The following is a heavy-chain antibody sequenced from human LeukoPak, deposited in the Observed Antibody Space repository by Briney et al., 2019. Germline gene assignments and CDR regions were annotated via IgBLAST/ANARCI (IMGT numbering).Heavy chain of an antibody. V-gene: IGHV4-59*12. J-gene: IGHJ4*02. Sequence: SETLSLTCTVSGGSISSYYWSWIRQPPGKGLEWIGYIYYSGSTNYNPSLKSRVTISVDTSKNQFSLKLSSVTAADTAVYYCARAGAEYDSSGYYSYYFYYCGQGTLVSVSS. D-gene: IGHD3-22*01. CDR2: IYYSGST. CDR3: ARAGAEYDSSGYYSYYFYY. CDR1: GGSISSYY.